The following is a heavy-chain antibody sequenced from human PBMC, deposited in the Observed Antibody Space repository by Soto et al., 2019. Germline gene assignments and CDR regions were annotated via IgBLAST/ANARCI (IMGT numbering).Heavy chain of an antibody. CDR2: ISFDGSKK. J-gene: IGHJ4*02. CDR1: GFTFRNYG. V-gene: IGHV3-30*18. D-gene: IGHD4-17*01. Sequence: GGSLRLSCAASGFTFRNYGMHWVRQAPGKGLEWVAMISFDGSKKYYADSVEGRFTISRDNSKNTLFLQMNSLRGEDTAVYYCAKDAFRATVTAPFDYWGQGALVTVSS. CDR3: AKDAFRATVTAPFDY.